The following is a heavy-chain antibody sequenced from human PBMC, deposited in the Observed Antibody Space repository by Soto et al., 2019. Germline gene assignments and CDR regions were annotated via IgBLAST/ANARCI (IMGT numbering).Heavy chain of an antibody. CDR1: GFTFSSYG. Sequence: PGGSLRLSCAASGFTFSSYGMHWVRQAPGKGLEWVAVISYDGSNKYYADSVKGRFTISRDNSKNTLYLQMNSLRAEDTAVYYCAKVRSVVPAAAHYYYYGMDVWGQGTTVTVSS. V-gene: IGHV3-30*18. D-gene: IGHD2-2*01. CDR3: AKVRSVVPAAAHYYYYGMDV. CDR2: ISYDGSNK. J-gene: IGHJ6*02.